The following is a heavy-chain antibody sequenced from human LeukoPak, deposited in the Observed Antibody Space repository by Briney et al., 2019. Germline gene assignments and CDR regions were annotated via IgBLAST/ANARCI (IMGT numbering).Heavy chain of an antibody. CDR1: GFTFSSYE. J-gene: IGHJ4*02. V-gene: IGHV3-48*03. CDR2: ISSSGSTI. D-gene: IGHD6-19*01. CDR3: AKDRFAYNSGWPQFDS. Sequence: GGSLRLSCAASGFTFSSYEMNWVRQAPGKGLEWVSYISSSGSTIYYADSVKGRFTIPRDNAKNSLFLQMNSLRAEDTAVYYCAKDRFAYNSGWPQFDSWGQGTLVTVSS.